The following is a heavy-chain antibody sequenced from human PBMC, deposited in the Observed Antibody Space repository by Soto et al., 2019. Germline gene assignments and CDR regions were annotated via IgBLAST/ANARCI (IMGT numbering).Heavy chain of an antibody. J-gene: IGHJ5*02. CDR2: ISGSGGST. D-gene: IGHD2-15*01. CDR1: GFTFSSYA. V-gene: IGHV3-23*01. CDR3: AKAGYCSGGSCDSIAFWFDP. Sequence: EVQLLESGGGLVQPGGSLRLSCAASGFTFSSYAMSWVRQAPGKGLEWVSAISGSGGSTYYADSVKGRFTISRDNSKNTLYLQMNSLRAEDTAVYYCAKAGYCSGGSCDSIAFWFDPWGQGTLVTVSS.